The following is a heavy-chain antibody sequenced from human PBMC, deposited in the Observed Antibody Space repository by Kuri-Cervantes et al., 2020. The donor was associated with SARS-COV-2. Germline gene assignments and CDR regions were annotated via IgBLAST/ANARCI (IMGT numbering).Heavy chain of an antibody. J-gene: IGHJ4*02. CDR2: ISSSGSTI. D-gene: IGHD3-10*01. CDR3: ARGITMVRGVIDY. Sequence: LSLTCAASGFTFSDSYMSWIRQAPGKGLEWVSYISSSGSTIYYADSVKGRFTISRDNAKNSLYLQMNSLRAEDTAVYYCARGITMVRGVIDYWGQGTLVTVSS. CDR1: GFTFSDSY. V-gene: IGHV3-11*04.